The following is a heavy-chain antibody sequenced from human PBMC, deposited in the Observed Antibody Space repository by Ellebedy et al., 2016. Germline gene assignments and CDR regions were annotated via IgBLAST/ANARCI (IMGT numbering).Heavy chain of an antibody. CDR3: TRGRWGDFDY. J-gene: IGHJ4*02. CDR1: GVSISSGGYY. D-gene: IGHD3-16*01. V-gene: IGHV4-31*03. Sequence: SETLSLTCTVSGVSISSGGYYWGWMRQHPGKGLEWIGYIYYSASTYYNPSLKSRVTISEYTSTNRFSLHLSSVTAADTAVYYCTRGRWGDFDYWGQGALVTVSS. CDR2: IYYSAST.